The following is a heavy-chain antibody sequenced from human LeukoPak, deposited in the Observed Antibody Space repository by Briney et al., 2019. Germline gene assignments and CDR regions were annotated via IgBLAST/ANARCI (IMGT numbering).Heavy chain of an antibody. Sequence: GGSLRLSCAASGFTFSNYDMHWVRQAPGKGLEWVAVISYDGTNKYYADSVKGRFTISRDNSKSTLYLQMNSLRAEDTAVYYCAKENNFVYWGQGTLVTVSS. CDR1: GFTFSNYD. V-gene: IGHV3-30*18. CDR2: ISYDGTNK. CDR3: AKENNFVY. D-gene: IGHD5-24*01. J-gene: IGHJ4*02.